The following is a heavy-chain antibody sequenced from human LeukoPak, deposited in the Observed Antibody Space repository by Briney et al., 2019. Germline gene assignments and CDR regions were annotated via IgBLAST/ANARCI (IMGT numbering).Heavy chain of an antibody. CDR1: GFIVGGNY. Sequence: GGSRRLSCAASGFIVGGNYMSWVRQPPGKGPEWVAVIYTDGTTHYTDSVKGRFTLSRDDTKNTLFLQLNCLRAEDTAMYYCARGNYYDYAFDIWGQGTMVLVSS. V-gene: IGHV3-66*01. J-gene: IGHJ3*02. D-gene: IGHD3-22*01. CDR3: ARGNYYDYAFDI. CDR2: IYTDGTT.